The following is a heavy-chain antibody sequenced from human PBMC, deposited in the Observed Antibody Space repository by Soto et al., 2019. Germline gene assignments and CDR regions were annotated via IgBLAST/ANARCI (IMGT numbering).Heavy chain of an antibody. J-gene: IGHJ3*02. D-gene: IGHD1-26*01. CDR1: GVSISSWSSY. Sequence: QLQLQESGPGLVKPSETLSLTCTVSGVSISSWSSYWGWIRQPPGKGLEWIGTIYYSGSAFYNPSLKSRVTIPVDTSRNQFSLKLSSVTAADSAVFYCARHQGGWELLPAFDIWGQGTMVTVSS. CDR3: ARHQGGWELLPAFDI. CDR2: IYYSGSA. V-gene: IGHV4-39*01.